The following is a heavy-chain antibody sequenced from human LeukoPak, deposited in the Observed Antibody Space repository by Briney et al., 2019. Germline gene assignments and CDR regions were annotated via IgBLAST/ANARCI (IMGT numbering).Heavy chain of an antibody. J-gene: IGHJ4*02. V-gene: IGHV3-30*18. CDR3: AKGPDRSGYYSLDY. CDR2: ISYDGSNK. D-gene: IGHD3-22*01. Sequence: GGSLRLSCAASGFTFGNYDMHWVRQAPGKGLEWVAIISYDGSNKYFVDSVKGLFTISRDNSKNTLYLQMNSLRAEDTAVYYCAKGPDRSGYYSLDYWGQGTLVTVSS. CDR1: GFTFGNYD.